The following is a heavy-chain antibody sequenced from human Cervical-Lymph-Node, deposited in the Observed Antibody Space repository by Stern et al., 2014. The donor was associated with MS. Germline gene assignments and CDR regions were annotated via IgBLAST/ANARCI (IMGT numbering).Heavy chain of an antibody. D-gene: IGHD5-18*01. V-gene: IGHV3-9*01. CDR1: GFTFDDHA. Sequence: EVQLVESGGGLVQPGRSLRLSCAASGFTFDDHAMHWVRQRPGKGLEWVSGLSWNSGTIAYADSVKGRFTISRDNAKNSLYLQMTSLRAEDTAFYYCGKDTTAMVSDIEYWGQGTLVTVSS. CDR3: GKDTTAMVSDIEY. J-gene: IGHJ4*02. CDR2: LSWNSGTI.